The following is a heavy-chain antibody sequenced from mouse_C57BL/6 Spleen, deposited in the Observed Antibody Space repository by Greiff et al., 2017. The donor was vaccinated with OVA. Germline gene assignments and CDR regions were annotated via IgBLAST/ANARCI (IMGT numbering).Heavy chain of an antibody. CDR2: ISSGSSTI. V-gene: IGHV5-17*01. CDR1: GFTFSDYG. Sequence: EVQLVESGGGLVKPGGSLKLSCAASGFTFSDYGMHWVRQAPEKGLEWVAYISSGSSTIYYADTVKGRFTISRDNAKNTLFLQMTSLRSEDTAMYYCVFYYDYDPYYAMDYWGQGTSVTVSS. J-gene: IGHJ4*01. CDR3: VFYYDYDPYYAMDY. D-gene: IGHD2-4*01.